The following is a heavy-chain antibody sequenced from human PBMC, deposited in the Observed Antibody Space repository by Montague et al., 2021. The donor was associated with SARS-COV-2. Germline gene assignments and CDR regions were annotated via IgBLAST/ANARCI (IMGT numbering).Heavy chain of an antibody. CDR1: GGSISSSNYY. V-gene: IGHV4-39*01. CDR3: ARETYTIGWIQQFDY. Sequence: SETLSLTCTVSGGSISSSNYYWCWIRQPPGKGLEWIGSIYYSGTTYYNPSLQSRVTISVDTSKKQFSLKLSSVTAADTAVYYCARETYTIGWIQQFDYWGQGTLVTVSS. D-gene: IGHD6-19*01. CDR2: IYYSGTT. J-gene: IGHJ4*02.